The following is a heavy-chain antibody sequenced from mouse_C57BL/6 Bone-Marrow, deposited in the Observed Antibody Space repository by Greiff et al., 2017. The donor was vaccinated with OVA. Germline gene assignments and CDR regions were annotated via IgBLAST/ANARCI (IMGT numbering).Heavy chain of an antibody. CDR1: GYTFTDYY. J-gene: IGHJ3*01. CDR2: INPNNGGT. Sequence: EVQLQQSGPELVKPGASVKISCKASGYTFTDYYMNWVKQSHGKSLEWIGDINPNNGGTSYNQKFKGKATLTVDKSSSTAYMELRSLTSEDSAVYYCASDSYGFAYWGQGTLVTVSA. D-gene: IGHD1-1*01. V-gene: IGHV1-26*01. CDR3: ASDSYGFAY.